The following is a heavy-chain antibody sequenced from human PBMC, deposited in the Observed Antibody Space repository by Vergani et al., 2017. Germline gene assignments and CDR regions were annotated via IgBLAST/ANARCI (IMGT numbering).Heavy chain of an antibody. J-gene: IGHJ5*02. V-gene: IGHV4-59*01. D-gene: IGHD3-16*02. CDR3: AGSGKSRSYRYTSPGWFDP. Sequence: QVQLQESGPGLVKPSETLSLTCTVSGGSISSYYWSWIRQPPGKGLEWIGYIYYSGSTNYNPSLKSRVTISVDTSKNQFSLKLSSVTAADTAVYYCAGSGKSRSYRYTSPGWFDPWGQGTLVTVSS. CDR1: GGSISSYY. CDR2: IYYSGST.